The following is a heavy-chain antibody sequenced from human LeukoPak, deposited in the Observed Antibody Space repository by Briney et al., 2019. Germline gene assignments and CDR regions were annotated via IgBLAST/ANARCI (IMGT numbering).Heavy chain of an antibody. D-gene: IGHD3-22*01. CDR3: ARGYDSSGSNFDY. CDR1: GGTFSSYA. Sequence: SVKVSCKASGGTFSSYANSWVRQAPGQGLEWMGRIIPILGIANYAQKFQGRVTITADKSTSTAYMELSSLRSEDTAVYYCARGYDSSGSNFDYWGQGTLVTVSS. CDR2: IIPILGIA. V-gene: IGHV1-69*04. J-gene: IGHJ4*02.